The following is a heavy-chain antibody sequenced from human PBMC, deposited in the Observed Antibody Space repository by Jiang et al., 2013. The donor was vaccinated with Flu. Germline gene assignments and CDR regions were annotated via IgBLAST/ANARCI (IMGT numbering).Heavy chain of an antibody. CDR3: AKPYSSAWYLDFDY. J-gene: IGHJ4*02. D-gene: IGHD6-19*01. Sequence: GGGVVQPGRSLRLSCAASGFTFSSSAMHWVRQAPGKGLEWVALISFDGSNTYYADSVKGRFTISRDNSKNTLYLQMNSLRVEDTAVYYCAKPYSSAWYLDFDYWGQGTLVPVSS. CDR2: ISFDGSNT. CDR1: GFTFSSSA. V-gene: IGHV3-30*18.